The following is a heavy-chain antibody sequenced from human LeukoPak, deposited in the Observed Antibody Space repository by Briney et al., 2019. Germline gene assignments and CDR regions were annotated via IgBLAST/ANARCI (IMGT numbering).Heavy chain of an antibody. J-gene: IGHJ4*02. CDR2: IIRKTDGERT. V-gene: IGHV3-15*01. CDR3: STYIMGFGGDY. Sequence: GGSLRLSCAASGLTFSNAWMTWVRQAPGKGLEWIGRIIRKTDGERTHYAASVKDRFTISKDDSKNTVYLQMNSLTSEDTAVYYCSTYIMGFGGDYWGQGTPVTVSS. D-gene: IGHD3-16*01. CDR1: GLTFSNAW.